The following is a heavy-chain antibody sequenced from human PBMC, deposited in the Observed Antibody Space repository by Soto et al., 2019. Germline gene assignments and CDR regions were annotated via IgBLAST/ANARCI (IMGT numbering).Heavy chain of an antibody. CDR1: GFTFSSYG. D-gene: IGHD3-3*01. Sequence: PGGSLRLSCAASGFTFSSYGMHWVRQAPGKGLEWVAVISYDGSNKYYADSVKGRFTISRDNSKNTLYLQMNSLRAEDTAVYYCAKETKRITIFGVVRPQYGMDVWGQGTTVTVSS. CDR3: AKETKRITIFGVVRPQYGMDV. J-gene: IGHJ6*02. CDR2: ISYDGSNK. V-gene: IGHV3-30*18.